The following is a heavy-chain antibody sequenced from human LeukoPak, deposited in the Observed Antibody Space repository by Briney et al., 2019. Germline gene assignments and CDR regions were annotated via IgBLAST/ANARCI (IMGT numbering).Heavy chain of an antibody. CDR3: ARTAADYGDYSIDY. D-gene: IGHD4-17*01. V-gene: IGHV1-2*02. CDR1: GYTFTGYY. Sequence: ASVKVSCKASGYTFTGYYMHWVRQAPGQGLEWMGWINPNSGGTNYAQKFQGRVTMTRDTSISTAYMELSRLRTDDTAVYYCARTAADYGDYSIDYWGQGTLVTVSS. J-gene: IGHJ4*02. CDR2: INPNSGGT.